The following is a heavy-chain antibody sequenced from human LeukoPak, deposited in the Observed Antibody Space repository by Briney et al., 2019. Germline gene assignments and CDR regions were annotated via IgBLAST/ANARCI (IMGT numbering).Heavy chain of an antibody. CDR2: ISGSGGST. Sequence: GSLRLSCAASGITFSSYAMSWVRQAPGKGLEWVSAISGSGGSTYYADSVKGRFTISRDNSKNTLYLQMNSLRAEDTAVYYCAKDARTDYCSGGSYYRIDWFDPWGQGTLVTVSS. CDR3: AKDARTDYCSGGSYYRIDWFDP. V-gene: IGHV3-23*01. J-gene: IGHJ5*02. CDR1: GITFSSYA. D-gene: IGHD2-15*01.